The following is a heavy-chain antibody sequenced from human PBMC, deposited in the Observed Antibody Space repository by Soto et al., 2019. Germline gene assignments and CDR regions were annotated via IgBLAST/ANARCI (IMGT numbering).Heavy chain of an antibody. Sequence: QVQLQQWGAGLLKPSETLSLTCTVNGGSLTGYYWSWIRQPLGKGLEWIGEAKDGGSTNYSQSLRAPVSISADTSNNHFTLSLISVNAADTAVYFCARGQEGIVSTHWDQGALVTVSS. CDR2: AKDGGST. V-gene: IGHV4-34*01. CDR1: GGSLTGYY. J-gene: IGHJ4*02. D-gene: IGHD5-12*01. CDR3: ARGQEGIVSTH.